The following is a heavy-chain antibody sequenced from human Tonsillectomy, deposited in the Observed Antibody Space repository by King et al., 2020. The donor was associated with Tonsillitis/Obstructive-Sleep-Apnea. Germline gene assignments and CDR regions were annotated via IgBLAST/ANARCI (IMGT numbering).Heavy chain of an antibody. Sequence: QLVQSGAEVKKPGASVKVSCKASGYTFTSYGISWVRQAPGQGLEWMGWISAYNGNTNYAQKLQGRVTMTTDTSTSTAYMELRSLRSDDTAVYYCARELTIFGVVIIPGSMDVWGQGTTVTVSS. CDR3: ARELTIFGVVIIPGSMDV. J-gene: IGHJ6*02. CDR1: GYTFTSYG. CDR2: ISAYNGNT. D-gene: IGHD3-3*01. V-gene: IGHV1-18*01.